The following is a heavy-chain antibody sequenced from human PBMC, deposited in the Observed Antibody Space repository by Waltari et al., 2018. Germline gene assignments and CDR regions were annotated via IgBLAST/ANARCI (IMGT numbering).Heavy chain of an antibody. CDR1: GGTFSSYT. CDR2: ISPILGIA. V-gene: IGHV1-69*02. Sequence: QVQLVQSGAEVKKPGSSVKVSCKASGGTFSSYTISWVRQAPGQGLEWMGRISPILGIANYAQKFQGRVTITADKSTSTAYMELSSLRSEDTAVYYCARPLLPGIAVAGTTSLDYWGQGTLVTVSS. CDR3: ARPLLPGIAVAGTTSLDY. J-gene: IGHJ4*02. D-gene: IGHD6-19*01.